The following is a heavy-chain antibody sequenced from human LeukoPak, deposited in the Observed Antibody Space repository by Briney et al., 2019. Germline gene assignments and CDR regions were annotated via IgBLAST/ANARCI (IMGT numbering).Heavy chain of an antibody. V-gene: IGHV3-21*01. CDR1: GFSFSNHN. Sequence: GGPLRLSCAASGFSFSNHNMNWVRQAPGKGLEWVLSISTGSNYIYYTDSVKGRFTISRDDAKNSLSLQMDSLRAEDTAVYYCARARYCSGGSCYLFDYWGQGTLVTVSS. CDR2: ISTGSNYI. J-gene: IGHJ4*02. D-gene: IGHD2-15*01. CDR3: ARARYCSGGSCYLFDY.